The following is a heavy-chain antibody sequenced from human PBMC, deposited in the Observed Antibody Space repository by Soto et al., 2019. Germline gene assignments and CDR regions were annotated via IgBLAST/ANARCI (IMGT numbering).Heavy chain of an antibody. V-gene: IGHV3-30-3*01. CDR1: GFTFSSYA. Sequence: PGGSLRLSCAASGFTFSSYAMHWVRQAPGKGLEWVAVISYDGSNKYYADSVKGRFTISRDNSKNTLYLQMNSLRAEDTAVYYCARDLHYSNYGPFDYWGQGTLVTVSS. J-gene: IGHJ4*02. CDR2: ISYDGSNK. CDR3: ARDLHYSNYGPFDY. D-gene: IGHD4-4*01.